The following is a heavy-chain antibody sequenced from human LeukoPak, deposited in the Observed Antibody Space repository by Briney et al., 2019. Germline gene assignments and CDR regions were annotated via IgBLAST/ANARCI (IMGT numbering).Heavy chain of an antibody. D-gene: IGHD2-15*01. J-gene: IGHJ3*02. CDR1: GGTFSSYA. Sequence: SVKVSCKASGGTFSSYATSWVRQAPGQGLEWMGGIIPVFGTANYAQKFQGRVTITADESTSTAYMELSSLRSEDTAVYYCARDRVVGLGIDNAFDIWGHGTMVTVSS. CDR2: IIPVFGTA. V-gene: IGHV1-69*13. CDR3: ARDRVVGLGIDNAFDI.